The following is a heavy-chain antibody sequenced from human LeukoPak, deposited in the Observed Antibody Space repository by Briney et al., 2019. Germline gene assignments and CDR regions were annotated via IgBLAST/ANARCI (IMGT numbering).Heavy chain of an antibody. CDR1: RFTFDDHA. J-gene: IGHJ4*02. V-gene: IGHV3-23*01. CDR3: AKEPQSAAAADFDY. D-gene: IGHD6-13*01. Sequence: GGSLRLSCVASRFTFDDHAMHWVRQAPGKGLEWVSGISCSGGSTYYADSVKGRFTISRDNSKNTLYLQMNSLRAEDTAVYYCAKEPQSAAAADFDYWGQGTLVTVSS. CDR2: ISCSGGST.